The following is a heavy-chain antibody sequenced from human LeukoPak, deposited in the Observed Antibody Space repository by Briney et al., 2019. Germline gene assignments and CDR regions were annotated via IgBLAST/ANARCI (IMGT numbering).Heavy chain of an antibody. CDR3: ARHIHWYNWFDP. D-gene: IGHD2-8*02. Sequence: SETLSLTCTVSGGSISSSSYYWGWIRQPPGKGLEWIGSIYYSGSTYYNPSLKSRVTISVDTSKNQFSLKLSSVTAADTAVYYCARHIHWYNWFDPWGQGTLVTVAS. CDR2: IYYSGST. V-gene: IGHV4-39*01. J-gene: IGHJ5*02. CDR1: GGSISSSSYY.